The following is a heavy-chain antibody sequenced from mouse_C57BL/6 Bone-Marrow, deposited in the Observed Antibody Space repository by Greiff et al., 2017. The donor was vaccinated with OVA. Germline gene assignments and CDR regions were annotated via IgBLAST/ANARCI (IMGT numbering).Heavy chain of an antibody. J-gene: IGHJ2*01. Sequence: QVQLQQPGAELVKPGASVKLSCKASGYTFTSYWMHWVKQRPGQGLEWIGMIHPNSGSTNYNEKFKSKATLTVDKSSSTAYMQLSSLTSEDSAVYYCARCGAPKAYYFDYWGQGTTLTVSS. V-gene: IGHV1-64*01. CDR1: GYTFTSYW. CDR3: ARCGAPKAYYFDY. CDR2: IHPNSGST.